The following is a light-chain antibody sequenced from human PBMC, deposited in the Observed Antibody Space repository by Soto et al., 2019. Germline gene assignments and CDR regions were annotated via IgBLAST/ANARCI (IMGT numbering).Light chain of an antibody. CDR2: GAS. V-gene: IGKV3D-20*02. CDR3: QQRSNWPPIT. CDR1: QSVSGIY. Sequence: EIVLTQSPGTLSLSPGERATLSCRASQSVSGIYLAWYQQKPGQAPRLLIYGASSRATGIPARFSGSGSGTDFTLTISSLEPEDFAVYYCQQRSNWPPITFGPGTKVDIK. J-gene: IGKJ3*01.